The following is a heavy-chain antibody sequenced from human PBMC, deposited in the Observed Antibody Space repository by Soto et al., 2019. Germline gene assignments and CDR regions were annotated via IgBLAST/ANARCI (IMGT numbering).Heavy chain of an antibody. CDR2: VYRTGST. V-gene: IGHV4-4*02. CDR1: GGSFTSNNW. D-gene: IGHD1-1*01. CDR3: ASCHEGTRVQD. J-gene: IGHJ4*02. Sequence: SEALSLTCAVSGGSFTSNNWWTCVRQPPGQGLEWIGEVYRTGSTNYNPSLKSRVTISLDKSENQFSLKVTSLTAADTAVYYFASCHEGTRVQDRGTGT.